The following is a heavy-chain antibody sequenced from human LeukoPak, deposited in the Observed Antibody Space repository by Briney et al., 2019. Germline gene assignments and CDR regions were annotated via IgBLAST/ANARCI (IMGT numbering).Heavy chain of an antibody. CDR1: GGSISSYY. V-gene: IGHV4-4*07. CDR2: IYTSGST. Sequence: SETLSLTCTVSGGSISSYYWSWIRQPAGKGLEWIGRIYTSGSTNYNPSLKSRVTMSVDTSKNQFSLKLSSVTAADTAVYYCVREWGGNFYDAFDIWGQGTMVTVSS. D-gene: IGHD4-23*01. CDR3: VREWGGNFYDAFDI. J-gene: IGHJ3*02.